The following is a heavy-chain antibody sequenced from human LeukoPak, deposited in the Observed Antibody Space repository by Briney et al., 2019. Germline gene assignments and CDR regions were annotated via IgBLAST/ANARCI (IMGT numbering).Heavy chain of an antibody. CDR1: GFTFSSYA. CDR2: ISGSGGAGT. J-gene: IGHJ6*02. Sequence: PGGSLRLSSAGSGFTFSSYAMSWVRQAPGKGLEWVSTISGSGGAGTYYADSMKGRFTVSRDNSRNTLYLPMNSLRAEDTAVYYCVKDRGGSPFYGMDVWGQGTTVTVSS. CDR3: VKDRGGSPFYGMDV. D-gene: IGHD1-26*01. V-gene: IGHV3-23*01.